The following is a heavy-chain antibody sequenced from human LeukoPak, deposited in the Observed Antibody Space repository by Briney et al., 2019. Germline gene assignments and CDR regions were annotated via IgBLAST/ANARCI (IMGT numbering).Heavy chain of an antibody. Sequence: GGSLRLSCAASGFTFDDYAMLWVRQAPGKGLEWVSGISWNSGSIGYADSVKGRFTISRDNAKNSLYLQMNSLRAEDTALYYRAKDSSPIAAALDYWGQGTLVTVSS. V-gene: IGHV3-9*01. CDR1: GFTFDDYA. D-gene: IGHD6-13*01. CDR2: ISWNSGSI. J-gene: IGHJ4*02. CDR3: AKDSSPIAAALDY.